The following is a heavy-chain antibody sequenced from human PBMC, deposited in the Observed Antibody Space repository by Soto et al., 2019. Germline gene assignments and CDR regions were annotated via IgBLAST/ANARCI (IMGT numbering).Heavy chain of an antibody. J-gene: IGHJ4*02. CDR1: GYSFTSYD. Sequence: ASVKVSCKASGYSFTSYDINWVRQATGQGLEWMGWMDPKTGNTDYGQKFQGRVTMTRNTSISTAYMELSSLTSEDTAVYYCARGRGWRDYWSQGTLVTVSS. V-gene: IGHV1-8*01. D-gene: IGHD6-19*01. CDR3: ARGRGWRDY. CDR2: MDPKTGNT.